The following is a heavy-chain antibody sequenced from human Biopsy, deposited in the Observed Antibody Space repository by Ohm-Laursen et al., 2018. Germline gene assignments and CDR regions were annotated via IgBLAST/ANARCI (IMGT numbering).Heavy chain of an antibody. D-gene: IGHD2-2*02. Sequence: TLSLTWTVSDGSINSYYWNWIRQPPGRRLEWIGNIYYSGSTNFNPSLKSRVTISVDTSKNQFSLKLSSVTAADTAVYYCASMPAAIHEPNYSYYGMHVWGQGTTVTVSS. V-gene: IGHV4-59*08. CDR3: ASMPAAIHEPNYSYYGMHV. CDR1: DGSINSYY. CDR2: IYYSGST. J-gene: IGHJ6*02.